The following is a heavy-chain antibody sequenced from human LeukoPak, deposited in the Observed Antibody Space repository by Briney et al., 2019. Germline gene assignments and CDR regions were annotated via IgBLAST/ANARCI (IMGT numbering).Heavy chain of an antibody. Sequence: ASVKVSCKVSGYTLTELSIHWVRQAPGKGLEWMGWMNPNSGNTGYAQKFQGRVTITRNTSISTAYMELSSLRSEDTAVYYCASSSIAARANDYWGQGTLVTVSS. D-gene: IGHD6-6*01. CDR1: GYTLTELS. V-gene: IGHV1-8*03. CDR2: MNPNSGNT. CDR3: ASSSIAARANDY. J-gene: IGHJ4*02.